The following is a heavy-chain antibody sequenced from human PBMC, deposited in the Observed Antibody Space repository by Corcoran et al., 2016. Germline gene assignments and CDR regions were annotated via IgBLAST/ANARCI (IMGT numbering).Heavy chain of an antibody. CDR1: GFTFSSYS. V-gene: IGHV3-48*02. J-gene: IGHJ5*02. CDR3: ARRCTGASSSFAT. Sequence: EVQLVESGGGLVQPGRSLRLSCAASGFTFSSYSMNWVRQAPGKGLEWVSDISSSSSTIHYAGSVKGRFTISRDNAWDSLYLQMNSLRDEETAVYYCARRCTGASSSFATWGQGPLV. CDR2: ISSSSSTI. D-gene: IGHD2-8*02.